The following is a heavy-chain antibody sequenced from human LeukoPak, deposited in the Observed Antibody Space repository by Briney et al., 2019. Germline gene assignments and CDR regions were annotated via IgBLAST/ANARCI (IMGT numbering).Heavy chain of an antibody. CDR3: ARDRGRQWLRYFDY. V-gene: IGHV1-18*01. D-gene: IGHD6-19*01. J-gene: IGHJ4*02. CDR2: ISAYNGNT. Sequence: GASVKVSCKASGYTFTRYGISWVRQAPGQGLEWMGWISAYNGNTNYAQKLQGRVTMTTDTSTSTAYMELRSLRSDDTAVYYCARDRGRQWLRYFDYWGQGTLVTVSS. CDR1: GYTFTRYG.